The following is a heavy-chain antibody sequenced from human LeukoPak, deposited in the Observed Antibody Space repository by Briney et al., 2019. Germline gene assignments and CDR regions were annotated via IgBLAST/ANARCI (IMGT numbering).Heavy chain of an antibody. V-gene: IGHV3-23*01. CDR1: GFPFRTYA. J-gene: IGHJ4*02. CDR3: AKDRYSSSLYVFDY. Sequence: SGGSLRLSCAASGFPFRTYAMSWVRQAPGKGLEWVSAISGSGGSTFYADSVKGRFTISRDNSKNTLYLQMNSLRAEDTAVYYCAKDRYSSSLYVFDYWGQGTLVTVSS. D-gene: IGHD6-13*01. CDR2: ISGSGGST.